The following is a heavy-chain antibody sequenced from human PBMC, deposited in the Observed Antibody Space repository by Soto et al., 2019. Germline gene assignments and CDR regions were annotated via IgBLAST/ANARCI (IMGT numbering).Heavy chain of an antibody. CDR3: ARSGYSYGYIDY. J-gene: IGHJ4*02. V-gene: IGHV3-7*01. D-gene: IGHD5-18*01. CDR1: GFTFSNSW. CDR2: IKQDGSEK. Sequence: GGSLRLSCAASGFTFSNSWMTWVRQAPGKGLEWVANIKQDGSEKYYVDSVKGRFTISRDNAKNSLYLQMNSLRAEDTAVYYCARSGYSYGYIDYWGQGTLVTVSS.